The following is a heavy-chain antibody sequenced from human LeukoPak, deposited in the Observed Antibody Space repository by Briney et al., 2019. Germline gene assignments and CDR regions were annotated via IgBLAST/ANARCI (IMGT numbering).Heavy chain of an antibody. J-gene: IGHJ4*02. Sequence: GGSLRLSRAASGFTFSSYGMHWVRQAPGKGLEWVAVISYDGSNKYYADSVKGRFTISRDNSKNTLYLQMNSLRAEDTAVYYCAKALRSRASIAVAGGWGQGTLVTVSS. CDR3: AKALRSRASIAVAGG. V-gene: IGHV3-30*18. CDR1: GFTFSSYG. CDR2: ISYDGSNK. D-gene: IGHD6-19*01.